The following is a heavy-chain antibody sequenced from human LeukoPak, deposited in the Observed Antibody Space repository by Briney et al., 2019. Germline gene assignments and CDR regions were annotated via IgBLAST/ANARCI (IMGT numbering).Heavy chain of an antibody. J-gene: IGHJ4*02. CDR2: ISSSSSSI. CDR3: ARDRDVYGSGSSFDY. CDR1: GFTFSSYS. Sequence: PGGSLRLSCAASGFTFSSYSMNWVRQGPGKGLEWVSYISSSSSSIHYADSVKGRFTISRDNAMNSLYLQMNSLRAEDTAVYYCARDRDVYGSGSSFDYWGQGSLVTVSS. D-gene: IGHD3-10*01. V-gene: IGHV3-48*04.